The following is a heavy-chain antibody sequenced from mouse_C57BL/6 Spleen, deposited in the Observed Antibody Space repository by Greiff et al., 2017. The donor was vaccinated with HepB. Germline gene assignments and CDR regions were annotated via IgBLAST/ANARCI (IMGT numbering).Heavy chain of an antibody. CDR2: IDPSDSYT. CDR3: ARGVGDYAMDY. J-gene: IGHJ4*01. Sequence: VQLQQPGAELVKPGASVKLSCKASGYTFTSYWMQWVKQRPGQGLEWIGEIDPSDSYTNYNQKFKGKATLTVDTSSSTAYMQLSSLTSEDSAVYYWARGVGDYAMDYWGQGTSVTVSS. CDR1: GYTFTSYW. D-gene: IGHD1-1*02. V-gene: IGHV1-50*01.